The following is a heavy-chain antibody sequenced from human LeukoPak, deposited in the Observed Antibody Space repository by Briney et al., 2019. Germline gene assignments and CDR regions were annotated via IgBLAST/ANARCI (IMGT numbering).Heavy chain of an antibody. D-gene: IGHD6-13*01. Sequence: PGGSLILSCAASGFIFSSYYMSWVRQAPGKGLECVAHKNPDGGQEPCVDSVKGRFTVSRDNAKNSVFLQMNGLRVEDTAMYYCARWRGQQSEFDLWGQGTLVTVSS. CDR1: GFIFSSYY. J-gene: IGHJ4*02. CDR3: ARWRGQQSEFDL. V-gene: IGHV3-7*01. CDR2: KNPDGGQE.